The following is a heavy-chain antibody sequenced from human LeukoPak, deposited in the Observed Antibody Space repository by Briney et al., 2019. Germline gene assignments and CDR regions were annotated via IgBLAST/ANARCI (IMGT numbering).Heavy chain of an antibody. D-gene: IGHD3-16*01. V-gene: IGHV4-59*01. CDR1: GGSISSYY. CDR3: ARDPSGEWDRFDP. J-gene: IGHJ5*02. CDR2: IYYSGST. Sequence: SETLSLTCTVSGGSISSYYWSWIRQPPGKGLEWIGYIYYSGSTNYNPSLKSRVTISVDTSKNQFSLKLSSVTAADTAVDYCARDPSGEWDRFDPWGQGTLVTVSS.